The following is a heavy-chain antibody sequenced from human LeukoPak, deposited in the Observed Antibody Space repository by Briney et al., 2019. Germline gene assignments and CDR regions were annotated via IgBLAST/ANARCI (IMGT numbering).Heavy chain of an antibody. CDR3: ASELRFLDLGDYYYMDV. J-gene: IGHJ6*03. Sequence: SETLSLTCTVSGGSISSYYWSWIRQPPGKGLEWIGYIYYSGSTNYNPSLKSRVTISVDTSKNQFSLKLSSVTAADTAVYYCASELRFLDLGDYYYMDVWGKGITVTVSS. CDR1: GGSISSYY. V-gene: IGHV4-59*01. CDR2: IYYSGST. D-gene: IGHD3-3*01.